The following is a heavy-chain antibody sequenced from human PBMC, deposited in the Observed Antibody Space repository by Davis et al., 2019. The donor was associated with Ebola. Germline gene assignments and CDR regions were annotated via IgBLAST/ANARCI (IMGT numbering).Heavy chain of an antibody. V-gene: IGHV1-69*04. CDR2: IIPILGIA. CDR3: ARVGLVGAFDI. D-gene: IGHD3-16*01. CDR1: GYTFTSYG. J-gene: IGHJ3*02. Sequence: AASVKVCCKASGYTFTSYGISWVRQAPGQGLEWMGRIIPILGIANYAQKFQGRVTITADKSTSTAYMELSSLRSEDTAVYYCARVGLVGAFDIWGQGTMVTVSS.